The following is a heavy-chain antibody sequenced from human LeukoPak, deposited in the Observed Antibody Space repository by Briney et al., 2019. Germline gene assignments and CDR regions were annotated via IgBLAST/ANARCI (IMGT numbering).Heavy chain of an antibody. Sequence: GGSLRLSCAASGFTFSNYGMHWVRQAPGKGLEWVAFIRFDGTNKFYADSVKGRFTISRDNSQNTVFLQFNTLRPEDTAVYYCAREGMGTTFSAWFDPWGQGTLVTVSS. V-gene: IGHV3-30*02. CDR1: GFTFSNYG. J-gene: IGHJ5*02. CDR3: AREGMGTTFSAWFDP. D-gene: IGHD1-7*01. CDR2: IRFDGTNK.